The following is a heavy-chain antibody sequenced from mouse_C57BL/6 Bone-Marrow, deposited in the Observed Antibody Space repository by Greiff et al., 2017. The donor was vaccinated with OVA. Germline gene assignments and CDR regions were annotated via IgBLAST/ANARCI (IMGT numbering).Heavy chain of an antibody. CDR2: IYPGSGRT. J-gene: IGHJ2*01. CDR3: AKKGLLWLRRGFDY. V-gene: IGHV1-55*01. Sequence: VQLQQPGAELVKPGASVKMSCKASGYTFTSYWITWVKQRPGQGLEWIGDIYPGSGRTNFNEKFKSKATLTVDTSSSTAYMQLSSLTSKDSAVYYCAKKGLLWLRRGFDYWGQGTTLTVST. CDR1: GYTFTSYW. D-gene: IGHD2-2*01.